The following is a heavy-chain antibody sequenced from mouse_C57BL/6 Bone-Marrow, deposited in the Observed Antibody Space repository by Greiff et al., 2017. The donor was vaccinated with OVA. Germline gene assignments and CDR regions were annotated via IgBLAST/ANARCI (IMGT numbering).Heavy chain of an antibody. D-gene: IGHD1-1*01. CDR3: ARDYYGSSWGDAMDD. CDR2: ISSGSSTI. CDR1: GFTFSDYG. V-gene: IGHV5-17*01. J-gene: IGHJ4*01. Sequence: EVQLVESGGGLVKPGGSLKLSCAASGFTFSDYGMHWVRQAPEKGLEWVAYISSGSSTIYYADTVKGRFTISRDNAKNTLFLQMTSLRSEDTAMYYCARDYYGSSWGDAMDDWGQGTSVTVSS.